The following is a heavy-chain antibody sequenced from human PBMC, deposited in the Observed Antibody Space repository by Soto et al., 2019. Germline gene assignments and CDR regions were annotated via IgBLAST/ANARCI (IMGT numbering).Heavy chain of an antibody. CDR2: MNPNSGNT. J-gene: IGHJ4*02. CDR3: AANYYDSSGYYYVIDY. CDR1: GYTFTSYD. V-gene: IGHV1-8*01. D-gene: IGHD3-22*01. Sequence: GASVKVSCKASGYTFTSYDINWVRQATGQGLEWMGWMNPNSGNTSYAQKFQGRVTMTRNMSTSTAYMELSSLRSEDTAVYYCAANYYDSSGYYYVIDYWGQGTLVTVSS.